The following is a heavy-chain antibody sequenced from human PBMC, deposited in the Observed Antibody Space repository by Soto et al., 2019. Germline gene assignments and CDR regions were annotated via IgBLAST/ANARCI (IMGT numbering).Heavy chain of an antibody. CDR2: IRSKAYGGTT. CDR1: GFTFGDYA. V-gene: IGHV3-49*03. Sequence: GGSLRLSCTAPGFTFGDYAMSWFRQAPGKGLEWVGFIRSKAYGGTTEYAASVKGRFTISRDDSKSIAYLQMNSLKTEDTAVYYCTRDITDYCTNGVCYRGPFDPWGQGTLVTVSS. CDR3: TRDITDYCTNGVCYRGPFDP. D-gene: IGHD2-8*01. J-gene: IGHJ5*02.